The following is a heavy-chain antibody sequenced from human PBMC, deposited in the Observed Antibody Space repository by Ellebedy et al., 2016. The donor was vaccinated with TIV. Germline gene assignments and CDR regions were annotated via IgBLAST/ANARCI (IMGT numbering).Heavy chain of an antibody. Sequence: ASVKVSXXASGYTFTSYAMHWVRQAPGQRLEWMGWINAGNGNTKYSQKFQGRVTITRDTSASTAYMELSSLRSEDTAVYYCARCYYDSSGYGFDYWGQGTLVTVSS. CDR3: ARCYYDSSGYGFDY. D-gene: IGHD3-22*01. CDR2: INAGNGNT. J-gene: IGHJ4*02. V-gene: IGHV1-3*01. CDR1: GYTFTSYA.